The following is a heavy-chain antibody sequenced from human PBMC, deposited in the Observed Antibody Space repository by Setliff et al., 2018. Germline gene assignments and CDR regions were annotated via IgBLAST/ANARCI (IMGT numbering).Heavy chain of an antibody. D-gene: IGHD2-2*01. Sequence: TLSPTCTVSGGSISSSSYQWGWVRQTPGKGLEWIGSIYYSGTAYYNPSLASRATISVDSAKNQVSLRLSSVTAADTAVYYCARWMEYYQRDNRGEGGMDVWGKGTTVTVSS. CDR3: ARWMEYYQRDNRGEGGMDV. V-gene: IGHV4-39*07. CDR2: IYYSGTA. J-gene: IGHJ6*03. CDR1: GGSISSSSYQ.